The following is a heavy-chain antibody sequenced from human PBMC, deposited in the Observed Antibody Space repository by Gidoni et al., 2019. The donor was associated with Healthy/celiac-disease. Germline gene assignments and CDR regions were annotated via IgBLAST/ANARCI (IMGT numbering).Heavy chain of an antibody. J-gene: IGHJ4*02. D-gene: IGHD2-2*01. CDR2: ISSSSSTI. V-gene: IGHV3-48*01. CDR1: GFTFSCYS. Sequence: EVQLVESGGGLVQPGGSLRLSCAASGFTFSCYSMNGVRQAPGKGLEWVSYISSSSSTIYYADSVKGRFTISRDNAKNSLYLQMNSLRAEDTAVYYCARVEGARGIVVVPAAANDYWGQGTLVTVSS. CDR3: ARVEGARGIVVVPAAANDY.